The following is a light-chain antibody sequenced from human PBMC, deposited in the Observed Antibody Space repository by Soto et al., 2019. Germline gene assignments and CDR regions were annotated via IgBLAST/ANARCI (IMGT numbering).Light chain of an antibody. J-gene: IGKJ2*01. V-gene: IGKV3-20*01. Sequence: EIVLTQSPDTLYLSPGEGATLSCRASQRVNSSYLAWYQQKPGQAPRLLISGASDRATGVPARVSGSGYGTDFTLTISRLEPEDFAVYYCQQYVNSPVTFGQETKLQIK. CDR2: GAS. CDR3: QQYVNSPVT. CDR1: QRVNSSY.